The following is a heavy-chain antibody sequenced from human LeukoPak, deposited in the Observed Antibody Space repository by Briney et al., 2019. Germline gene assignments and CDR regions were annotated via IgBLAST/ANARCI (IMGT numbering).Heavy chain of an antibody. D-gene: IGHD5-24*01. J-gene: IGHJ4*02. CDR1: GFPFHDHD. V-gene: IGHV3-30*18. Sequence: PGGSLRLSCAASGFPFHDHDMYWVRQTPGKGLEWVALISHGGGIEHYAESVRGRFTISRDNSRNTVYLQMSSLRSDDTAIYYCAKTLDGFWPQFDFWGQGTLLTVSS. CDR2: ISHGGGIE. CDR3: AKTLDGFWPQFDF.